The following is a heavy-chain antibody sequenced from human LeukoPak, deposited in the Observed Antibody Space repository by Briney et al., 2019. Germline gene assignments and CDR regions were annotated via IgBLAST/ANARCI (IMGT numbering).Heavy chain of an antibody. CDR1: GYTFTGYY. J-gene: IGHJ4*02. CDR3: ARGYYYDSSGYYQLDY. CDR2: INLNNDDT. V-gene: IGHV1-2*04. D-gene: IGHD3-22*01. Sequence: GASVKVSCKSSGYTFTGYYMHWVRQAPGQGLEWMGWINLNNDDTNYAQKFQGWVTMTRDTSISTAYMELSRLRSDDTAVNYCARGYYYDSSGYYQLDYWGQGTLVTVSS.